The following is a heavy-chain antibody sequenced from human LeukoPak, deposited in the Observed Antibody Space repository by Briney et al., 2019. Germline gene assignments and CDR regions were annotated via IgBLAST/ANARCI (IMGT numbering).Heavy chain of an antibody. D-gene: IGHD1-26*01. CDR2: ISRNSDST. Sequence: PGGSLRLSSAASGFPFDDKAMHWVRQAPGKGLEWVAGISRNSDSTGYADSVKGRFTISRGNAKNSLYLQMNSLRAEDMALYYCVKDIGSGSYRYGGYFDYWGQRTLVTVSS. CDR3: VKDIGSGSYRYGGYFDY. CDR1: GFPFDDKA. V-gene: IGHV3-9*03. J-gene: IGHJ4*02.